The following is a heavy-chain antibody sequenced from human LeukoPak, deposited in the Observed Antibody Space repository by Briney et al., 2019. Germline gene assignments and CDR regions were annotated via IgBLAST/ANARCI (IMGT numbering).Heavy chain of an antibody. V-gene: IGHV1-2*02. J-gene: IGHJ6*02. CDR1: GYTFTGYY. CDR2: INPNSGGT. Sequence: ASLKVSCKASGYTFTGYYVHCVRQAPGQGLEWMGWINPNSGGTNYAPTFQGSVTMTRDTSISTAYIELSRLRSADTAVHSCARELIAAAGTHYYGMDVWGQGTTVTVSS. CDR3: ARELIAAAGTHYYGMDV. D-gene: IGHD6-13*01.